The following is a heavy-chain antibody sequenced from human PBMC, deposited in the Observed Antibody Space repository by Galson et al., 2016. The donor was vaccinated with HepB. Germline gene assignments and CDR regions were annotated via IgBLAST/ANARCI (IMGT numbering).Heavy chain of an antibody. CDR3: ARGPPEGCGGGTCYLGAFYL. CDR2: IYNSGNT. CDR1: GGSTNSVDFY. D-gene: IGHD2-15*01. J-gene: IGHJ3*01. V-gene: IGHV4-30-4*01. Sequence: LSLTCAVSGGSTNSVDFYWSWIRQPPGKGLEWIGYIYNSGNTYYNPSLESRVSISMDTSKTHLSLRLTSVTAADTAVYFCARGPPEGCGGGTCYLGAFYLGGQRKPAPLSS.